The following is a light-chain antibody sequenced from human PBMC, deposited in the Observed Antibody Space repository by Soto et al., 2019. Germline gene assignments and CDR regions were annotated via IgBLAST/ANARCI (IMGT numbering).Light chain of an antibody. CDR1: SSDIGRYNY. V-gene: IGLV2-14*01. CDR3: TSCITANTRCV. CDR2: EVN. J-gene: IGLJ1*01. Sequence: QSALTQPASVSGSPGQSITISCTGTSSDIGRYNYVSWFQQHPGKVPKLVIFEVNYRPSGVSDRFSGPKSGNTASLTITGLQAEDEADYYCTSCITANTRCVFGSGTKVTVL.